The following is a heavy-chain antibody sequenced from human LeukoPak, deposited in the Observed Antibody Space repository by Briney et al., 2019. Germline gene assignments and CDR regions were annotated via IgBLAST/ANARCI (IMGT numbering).Heavy chain of an antibody. D-gene: IGHD1-26*01. V-gene: IGHV4-34*01. CDR1: GGSFSGYY. CDR2: INHSGST. CDR3: ARDRYSGSYLYYYGMDV. J-gene: IGHJ6*02. Sequence: PSETLSLTCAVYGGSFSGYYWSWIRQPPGKGLEGIGQINHSGSTNYNPSLKSRLTISVDTSKNQFSLKLSSVTAADTAVYYCARDRYSGSYLYYYGMDVWRQGTTVSVSS.